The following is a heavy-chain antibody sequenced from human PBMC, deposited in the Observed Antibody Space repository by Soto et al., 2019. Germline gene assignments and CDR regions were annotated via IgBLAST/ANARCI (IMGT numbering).Heavy chain of an antibody. CDR1: GFTFSSYW. D-gene: IGHD1-7*01. CDR3: AREPLKVGDWNYDFYDY. J-gene: IGHJ4*02. CDR2: IKQDGSEK. Sequence: EVQLVESGGGLVQPGGSLRLSCAASGFTFSSYWMSWVRQAPGKGLEWVANIKQDGSEKYYVDSVKGRFTISRDNAKNSLYLQMNSLRAEDTAVYYCAREPLKVGDWNYDFYDYWGQGTLVTFSS. V-gene: IGHV3-7*05.